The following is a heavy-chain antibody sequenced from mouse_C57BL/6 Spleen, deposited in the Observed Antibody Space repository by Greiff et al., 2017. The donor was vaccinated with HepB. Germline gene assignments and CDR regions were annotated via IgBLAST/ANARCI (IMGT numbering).Heavy chain of an antibody. V-gene: IGHV5-9*01. D-gene: IGHD2-1*01. CDR3: ARHEGNYVAWFAY. CDR2: ISGGGGNT. Sequence: EVKLVESGGGLVKPGGSLKLSCAASGFTFSSYTMSWVRQTPEKRLEWVATISGGGGNTYYPDSVKGRFTISRDNAKNTLYLQMSSLRSEDTALYYCARHEGNYVAWFAYWGQGTLVTVSA. CDR1: GFTFSSYT. J-gene: IGHJ3*01.